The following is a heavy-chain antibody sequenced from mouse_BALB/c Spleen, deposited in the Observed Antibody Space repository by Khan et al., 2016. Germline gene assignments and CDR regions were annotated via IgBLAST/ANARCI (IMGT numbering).Heavy chain of an antibody. Sequence: QVQLKQSGPGLVAPSQSLSITCTVSGFSLTGYGVNWVRQPPGKGLAWLGKLWADGRTDYNSALNSRVSLSTDNSTSQVVFTLISLQTDDTANYSRCSDDDGCAYWGQGTMGRVSA. CDR3: CSDDDGCAY. CDR2: LWADGRT. V-gene: IGHV2-6-7*01. J-gene: IGHJ3*01. D-gene: IGHD2-12*01. CDR1: GFSLTGYG.